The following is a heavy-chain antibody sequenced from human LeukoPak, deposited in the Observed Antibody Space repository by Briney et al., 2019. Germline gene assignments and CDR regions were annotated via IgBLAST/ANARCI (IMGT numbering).Heavy chain of an antibody. J-gene: IGHJ6*03. V-gene: IGHV1-8*02. CDR1: GYTFTNCD. CDR2: MNPNSGNT. CDR3: ARVGIFYYMDV. D-gene: IGHD2/OR15-2a*01. Sequence: ASVKVSCKASGYTFTNCDINWVRQATGQGLEWMGWMNPNSGNTGYAQKFQGRVTMTRNTSISTAYMELSSLRSEDTAVYYCARVGIFYYMDVWGKGTTVTISS.